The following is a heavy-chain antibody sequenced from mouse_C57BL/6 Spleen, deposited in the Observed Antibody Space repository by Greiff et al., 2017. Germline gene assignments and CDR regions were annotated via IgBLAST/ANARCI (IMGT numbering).Heavy chain of an antibody. J-gene: IGHJ2*01. CDR3: ARYDVVSYYFDY. D-gene: IGHD2-12*01. CDR2: IYPGSGST. CDR1: GYTFTSYW. V-gene: IGHV1-55*01. Sequence: QVQLQQSGAELVKPGASVKMSCKASGYTFTSYWITWVKQRPGQGLEWIGDIYPGSGSTNYNQKFKDKATLTADKSSSTAYMQLSSLTSEDSAVYYCARYDVVSYYFDYWGQGTTLTVSS.